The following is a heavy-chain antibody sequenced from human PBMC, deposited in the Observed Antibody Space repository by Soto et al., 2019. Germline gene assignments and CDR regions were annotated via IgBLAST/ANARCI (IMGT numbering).Heavy chain of an antibody. V-gene: IGHV4-59*01. CDR2: IYYSGST. D-gene: IGHD2-15*01. Sequence: ASETLSLTCTVSGGSISSYYWSWIRQPPGKGLEWIGYIYYSGSTNYNPSLKSRVTISVDTSKNQFSLKLSSVTAADTAVYYCASTPYCSGGSCYSGDYYYYYGMDVWGQGTTVTVSS. J-gene: IGHJ6*02. CDR1: GGSISSYY. CDR3: ASTPYCSGGSCYSGDYYYYYGMDV.